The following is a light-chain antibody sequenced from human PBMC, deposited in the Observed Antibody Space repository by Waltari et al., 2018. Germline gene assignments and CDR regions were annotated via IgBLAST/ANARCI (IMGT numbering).Light chain of an antibody. J-gene: IGLJ2*01. Sequence: QSALTQPPSASGSPGQTVLISCTGTSSDIGHYKYFSLYQQIPGRAPAPIIYEVDRRPPGVPDRFSGSKSGNTASLTVSGLQTEDEGDYYCSSYAGSNKLIFGGVTKLTVL. CDR1: SSDIGHYKY. V-gene: IGLV2-8*01. CDR2: EVD. CDR3: SSYAGSNKLI.